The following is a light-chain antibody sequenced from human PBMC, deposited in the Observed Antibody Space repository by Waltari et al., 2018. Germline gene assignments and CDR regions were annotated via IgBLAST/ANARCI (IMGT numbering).Light chain of an antibody. CDR1: QNIGRY. CDR3: QNHERLPAT. J-gene: IGKJ1*01. CDR2: GAS. Sequence: EVVLTQSPGTLSLSPGETATLSCRASQNIGRYLGWYQQKSGQAPRLLIYGASTRATGIPDRFSGSGSGTDFSLTISRLEAEDFAVYYCQNHERLPATFGQGTKVEIK. V-gene: IGKV3-20*01.